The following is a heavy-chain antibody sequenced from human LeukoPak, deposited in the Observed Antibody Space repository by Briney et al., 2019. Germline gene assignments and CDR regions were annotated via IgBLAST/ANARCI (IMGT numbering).Heavy chain of an antibody. Sequence: ASVKVSCKASGYTFTGYYMHWVRQAPGQGLEWMGWINPNSGGTNYAQKFQGRVTMTRDTSISTAYMELSRLRSDDTAVYYCAATMVRGSYFDYWGRGTLVTVSS. V-gene: IGHV1-2*02. D-gene: IGHD3-10*01. J-gene: IGHJ4*02. CDR2: INPNSGGT. CDR3: AATMVRGSYFDY. CDR1: GYTFTGYY.